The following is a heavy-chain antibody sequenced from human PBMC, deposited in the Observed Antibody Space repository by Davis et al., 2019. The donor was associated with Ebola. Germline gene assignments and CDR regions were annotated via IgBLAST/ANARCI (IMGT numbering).Heavy chain of an antibody. CDR3: AGRSPMVGVASWYFDL. D-gene: IGHD1-26*01. Sequence: MPGGSLRLSCAVSGGSISSSHWWTWVRQPPGKGLEWIGEIYHSGSTNYNPSFNSRVTISVDKSKNQFSLNLRFVTAADTAVYSCAGRSPMVGVASWYFDLWGRGTLVTVSS. CDR1: GGSISSSHW. CDR2: IYHSGST. J-gene: IGHJ2*01. V-gene: IGHV4-4*01.